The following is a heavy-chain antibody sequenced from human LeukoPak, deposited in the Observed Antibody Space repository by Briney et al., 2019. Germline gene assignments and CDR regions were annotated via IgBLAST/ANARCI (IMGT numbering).Heavy chain of an antibody. J-gene: IGHJ4*02. Sequence: GGSLRLSCAASGFTFSSYGTHWVRQAPGKGLEWVAFIRYDGSNKYYADSVKGRFTISRDNSKNTLYLQMNSLRAEDTAVYYCAKDQEDIVVVVAADAFDYWGQGTLVTVSS. CDR2: IRYDGSNK. CDR1: GFTFSSYG. D-gene: IGHD2-15*01. CDR3: AKDQEDIVVVVAADAFDY. V-gene: IGHV3-30*02.